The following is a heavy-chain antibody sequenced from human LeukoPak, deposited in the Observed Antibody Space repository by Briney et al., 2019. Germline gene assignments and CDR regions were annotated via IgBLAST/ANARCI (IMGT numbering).Heavy chain of an antibody. J-gene: IGHJ5*02. CDR2: ISGSRGST. D-gene: IGHD4-17*01. CDR1: GFTFSIYA. V-gene: IGHV3-20*04. CDR3: ARAPNDYGDYVDWFDP. Sequence: GGSLRLSCAASGFTFSIYAMSWVRQAPGKGLEWLSAISGSRGSTGYADSVKGRFTISRDNAKNSLYLQMNSLRAEDTALYYCARAPNDYGDYVDWFDPWGQGTLVTVSS.